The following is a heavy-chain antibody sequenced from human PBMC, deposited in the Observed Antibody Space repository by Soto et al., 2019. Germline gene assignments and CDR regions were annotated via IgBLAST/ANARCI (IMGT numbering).Heavy chain of an antibody. Sequence: QVQLQESGPGLVKPSETLSLTCTVSGGSISSYYWSWIRQPPGKGLEWIGYIYYSGSTNYNPSLKSRVTISVDTSKNQFSLKLSSVTAADTAVYYCARGRSNGDYEWSYYYHMDVWGKGTTVTVSS. D-gene: IGHD4-17*01. V-gene: IGHV4-59*01. CDR2: IYYSGST. J-gene: IGHJ6*03. CDR3: ARGRSNGDYEWSYYYHMDV. CDR1: GGSISSYY.